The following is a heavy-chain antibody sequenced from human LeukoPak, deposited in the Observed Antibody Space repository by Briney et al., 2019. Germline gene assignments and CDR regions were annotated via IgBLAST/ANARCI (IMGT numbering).Heavy chain of an antibody. CDR3: ARDLTGYPVNWFDP. D-gene: IGHD3-9*01. J-gene: IGHJ5*02. V-gene: IGHV1-46*01. CDR1: GYTFTNYG. CDR2: INPSGGST. Sequence: GASVKVSCKTSGYTFTNYGITWVRQAPGQGLEWMGIINPSGGSTSYAQKFQGRVTMTRDMSTSTVYMELSSLRSEDTAVYYCARDLTGYPVNWFDPWGQGTLVTVSS.